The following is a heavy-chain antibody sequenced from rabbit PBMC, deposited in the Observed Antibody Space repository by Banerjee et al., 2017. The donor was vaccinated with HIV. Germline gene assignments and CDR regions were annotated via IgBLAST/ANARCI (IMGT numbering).Heavy chain of an antibody. CDR3: ARSDSSGWGVPKLGFNL. V-gene: IGHV1S40*01. D-gene: IGHD4-1*01. CDR1: GFSFTSSYY. CDR2: IYTGYGST. Sequence: QQLEESGGGLVKPGASLTLTCTASGFSFTSSYYMCWVRQAPGKGLEWIGCIYTGYGSTYYASWAKGRFTISKTSSTTVTLQMTSLTVADTATYFCARSDSSGWGVPKLGFNLWGQGTLVTVS. J-gene: IGHJ4*01.